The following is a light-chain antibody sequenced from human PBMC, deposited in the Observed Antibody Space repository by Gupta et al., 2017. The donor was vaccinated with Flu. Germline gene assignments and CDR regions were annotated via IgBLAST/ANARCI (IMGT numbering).Light chain of an antibody. V-gene: IGLV10-54*02. CDR2: RNN. Sequence: QAGLTQPPSVSKGLRQTATLTCTGNSNNVGNQGAAWLQQHQGHPPKLLSYRNNNRPSGISERFSASRSGNTASLTITGLQPEDEADYYCSALDSSRSAVVFGGGTKLTVL. CDR1: SNNVGNQG. CDR3: SALDSSRSAVV. J-gene: IGLJ2*01.